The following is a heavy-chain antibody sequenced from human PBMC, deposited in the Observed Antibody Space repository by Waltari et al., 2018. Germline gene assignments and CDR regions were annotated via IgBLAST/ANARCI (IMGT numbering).Heavy chain of an antibody. CDR1: VFTFSRFG. D-gene: IGHD2-15*01. V-gene: IGHV3-33*01. CDR3: ASQSTTLFDY. J-gene: IGHJ4*02. CDR2: IWHDGSNE. Sequence: QVQLVESGGGVVQPGRSLRLSCAASVFTFSRFGMHWVRQAPGKGLEWVAVIWHDGSNEYYVDSVKGRFTISRDNSKNTLYLQMNSLRAEDSAVYYCASQSTTLFDYWGQGTLVTVSS.